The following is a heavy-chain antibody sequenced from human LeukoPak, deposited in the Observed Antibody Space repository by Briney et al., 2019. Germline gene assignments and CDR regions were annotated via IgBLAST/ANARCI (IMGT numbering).Heavy chain of an antibody. D-gene: IGHD6-13*01. CDR3: ARDDYYSSSCD. Sequence: ASVKVSCKASGYTFTGYYMHWVRQAPGQGLEWMGWITPNSGGTNYAQKFQGRVTMTRGTSTSTVYMELSSLRSEDTAVYYCARDDYYSSSCDWGQGTLVTVSS. CDR2: ITPNSGGT. V-gene: IGHV1-2*02. J-gene: IGHJ4*02. CDR1: GYTFTGYY.